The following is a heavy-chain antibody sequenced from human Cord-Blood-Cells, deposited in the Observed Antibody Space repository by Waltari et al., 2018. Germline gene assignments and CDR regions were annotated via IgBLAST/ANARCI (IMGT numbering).Heavy chain of an antibody. J-gene: IGHJ3*02. CDR2: GGT. Sequence: GGTNYAQKFQGRVTMTRDTSISTAYMELSRLRSDDTAVYYCARVRHIVGATANAFDIWGQGTMVTVSS. CDR3: ARVRHIVGATANAFDI. D-gene: IGHD1-26*01. V-gene: IGHV1-2*02.